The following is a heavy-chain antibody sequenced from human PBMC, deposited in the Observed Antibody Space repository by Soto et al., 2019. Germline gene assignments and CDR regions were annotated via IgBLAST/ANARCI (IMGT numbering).Heavy chain of an antibody. J-gene: IGHJ4*02. V-gene: IGHV4-30-4*01. D-gene: IGHD6-13*01. CDR2: IYYSGNT. CDR1: GDSISSGDYY. Sequence: QVQLQESGPGLVKPSQTLSLTCTVSGDSISSGDYYWSWIRQPPGKGLEWIGYIYYSGNTYYNPSLKSRVSISVDTSKNQFSLKLSSVTAADTAVYYCARDFKCYSSPPGPLEYWGQGTLVTVSS. CDR3: ARDFKCYSSPPGPLEY.